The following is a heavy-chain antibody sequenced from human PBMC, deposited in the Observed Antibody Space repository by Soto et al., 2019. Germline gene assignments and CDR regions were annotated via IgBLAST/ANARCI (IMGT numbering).Heavy chain of an antibody. D-gene: IGHD3-10*01. V-gene: IGHV3-23*01. CDR2: IDGSGGIT. CDR1: GFTFGTTD. CDR3: VKNSGWFNT. Sequence: QLLQSGGGLVQPGGSLTLSCAASGFTFGTTDMSWVRQAPGEGLEWVSTIDGSGGITYYADSVKGRFTISRDNSRNTVYLQMNILRGDDTALYYGVKNSGWFNTWGQGALVTVSS. J-gene: IGHJ5*02.